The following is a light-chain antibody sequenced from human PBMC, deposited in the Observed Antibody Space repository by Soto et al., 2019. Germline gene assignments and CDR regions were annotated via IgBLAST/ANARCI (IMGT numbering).Light chain of an antibody. CDR3: QQRSDLSPLT. V-gene: IGKV3-11*01. Sequence: EVVLTQSPATLSLSPGERATLSCRASQSVFGYLAWYQHKPGQAPRLLIYDAYKRATGVPARFSGSGSETDFTLIISSLEPEDFAVYYCQQRSDLSPLTFGGGTK. CDR1: QSVFGY. J-gene: IGKJ4*01. CDR2: DAY.